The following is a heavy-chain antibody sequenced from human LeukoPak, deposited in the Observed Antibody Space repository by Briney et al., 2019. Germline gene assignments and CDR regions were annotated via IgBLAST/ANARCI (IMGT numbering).Heavy chain of an antibody. CDR3: AVDLYYYDSGWFDF. D-gene: IGHD3-22*01. V-gene: IGHV1-46*01. J-gene: IGHJ5*01. Sequence: ASVKVSCKTSGYTFTSYYMHWVRQAPGQGLEWMGVINPTGSSTNYAEKFQGRVTMTRDTSTSTAYMELSSLRSEDTAVYYCAVDLYYYDSGWFDFWGQGTLVIVSS. CDR2: INPTGSST. CDR1: GYTFTSYY.